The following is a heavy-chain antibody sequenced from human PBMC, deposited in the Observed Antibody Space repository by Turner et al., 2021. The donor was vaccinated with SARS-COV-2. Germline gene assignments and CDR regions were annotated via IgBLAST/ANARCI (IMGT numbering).Heavy chain of an antibody. Sequence: EVQLVESGGGLVQPGGSLRLSCAASEFTVSSNYMSWVRQAPGKGLEWVSSISSSSSYIYYADSVKGRFTISRDNAKNSLYLQMNSLRAEDTAVYYCARARWHYYDSSGYYPDAFDIWGQGTMVTVSS. J-gene: IGHJ3*02. D-gene: IGHD3-22*01. CDR1: EFTVSSNY. CDR3: ARARWHYYDSSGYYPDAFDI. CDR2: ISSSSSYI. V-gene: IGHV3-21*01.